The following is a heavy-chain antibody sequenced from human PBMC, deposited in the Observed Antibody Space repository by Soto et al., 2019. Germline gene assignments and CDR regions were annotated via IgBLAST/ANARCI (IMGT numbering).Heavy chain of an antibody. D-gene: IGHD3-16*02. V-gene: IGHV3-30*03. CDR2: ISYDGSNK. Sequence: QVQLVESGGGVVQPGRSLRLSCAASGFTFSTYGMHWVRQAPGKGLEWVAVISYDGSNKYYADSVKGRFTISRDNSKNTLYLQMNSLRAEDTAVFYCARDPDTYYDYIWGSYPDRWGQGTLVTV. J-gene: IGHJ5*02. CDR3: ARDPDTYYDYIWGSYPDR. CDR1: GFTFSTYG.